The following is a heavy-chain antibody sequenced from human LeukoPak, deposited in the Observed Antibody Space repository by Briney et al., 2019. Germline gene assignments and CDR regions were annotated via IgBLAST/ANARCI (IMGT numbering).Heavy chain of an antibody. CDR3: ARHYGP. J-gene: IGHJ4*02. D-gene: IGHD3-16*01. CDR2: IYYSGST. Sequence: SDTLSLTCAVSNYSIDSSNWWGRIRQPPGKGLEWIGYIYYSGSTHYNPSLKSRVTISVDTSKNQFSLKLNSVTAADTAVYYCARHYGPWGQGTLVTVSS. V-gene: IGHV4-28*01. CDR1: NYSIDSSNW.